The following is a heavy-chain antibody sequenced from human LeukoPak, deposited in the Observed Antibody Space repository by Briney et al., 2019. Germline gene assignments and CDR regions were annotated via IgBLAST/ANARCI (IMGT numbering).Heavy chain of an antibody. CDR3: ASTKPGPGMEKYDYVWGSYRGLDY. J-gene: IGHJ4*02. CDR2: IYSSGSA. CDR1: GGSISSYY. D-gene: IGHD3-16*02. V-gene: IGHV4-4*07. Sequence: SETLSLTCTVSGGSISSYYWSWIRQSAGEGLEWIGRIYSSGSANYNPSLKSRVTMSVDPPNNQFSLSLSSVTAADTPVYYCASTKPGPGMEKYDYVWGSYRGLDYWGQGTLVTVSS.